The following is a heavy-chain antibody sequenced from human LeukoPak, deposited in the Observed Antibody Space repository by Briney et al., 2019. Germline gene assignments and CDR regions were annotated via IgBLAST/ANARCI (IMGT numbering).Heavy chain of an antibody. D-gene: IGHD4-17*01. CDR2: ISSSTGTI. CDR3: ARDWATVTNNWFDP. V-gene: IGHV3-48*04. Sequence: GGSLRLSCAASGFTFSNYWMNWVRQAPGKGLEWVSSISSSTGTIYYADSVKGRFTISRDNAKNSLYLQMNSLRAEDTAVYYCARDWATVTNNWFDPWGQGTLVTVSS. J-gene: IGHJ5*02. CDR1: GFTFSNYW.